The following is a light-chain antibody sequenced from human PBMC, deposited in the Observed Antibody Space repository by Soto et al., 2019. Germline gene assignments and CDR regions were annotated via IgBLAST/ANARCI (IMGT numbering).Light chain of an antibody. J-gene: IGLJ1*01. CDR2: EVS. Sequence: QSVLTQPSSLSGSPGQSITISCTGTISDVGGYNYVSWYQQHPGKAPKLMIYEVSNRPSGVSNRFSGSKSGNSASLTISGLQAEDEADYYCSSYTAYSSVVFGTGTKVTV. V-gene: IGLV2-14*01. CDR1: ISDVGGYNY. CDR3: SSYTAYSSVV.